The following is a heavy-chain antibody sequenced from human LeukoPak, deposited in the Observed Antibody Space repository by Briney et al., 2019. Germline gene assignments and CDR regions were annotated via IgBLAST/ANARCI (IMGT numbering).Heavy chain of an antibody. J-gene: IGHJ6*02. CDR2: IDNSGST. V-gene: IGHV4-59*01. Sequence: SRTLSLTCTVSGGSISSSYWSWVRQPPGKGLEWIGYIDNSGSTNYNPSLKSRVTISLDTPKSQFSLKLSSVTAADTAVYYCARAPLYSGGSGWSIYYFYAMGVWGQGTTVTVSS. D-gene: IGHD6-19*01. CDR3: ARAPLYSGGSGWSIYYFYAMGV. CDR1: GGSISSSY.